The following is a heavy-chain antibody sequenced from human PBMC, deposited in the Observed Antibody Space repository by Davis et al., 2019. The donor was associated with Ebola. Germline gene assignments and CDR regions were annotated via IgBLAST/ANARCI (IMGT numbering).Heavy chain of an antibody. CDR3: ARSVVRGVIFYFDS. CDR1: GGSFSGYY. CDR2: INHSGST. V-gene: IGHV4-34*01. D-gene: IGHD3-10*01. Sequence: MPSETLSLTCAVYGGSFSGYYWSWIRQPPGKGLEWIGEINHSGSTNYNPSLKSRVTISVDTSKNQFSLKLSSVTAADTAVYFCARSVVRGVIFYFDSWGQGTLVTVSS. J-gene: IGHJ4*02.